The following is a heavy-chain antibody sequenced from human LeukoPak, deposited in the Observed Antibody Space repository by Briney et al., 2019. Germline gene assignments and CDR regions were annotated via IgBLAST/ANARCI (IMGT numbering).Heavy chain of an antibody. J-gene: IGHJ6*03. Sequence: GGSLRLSCAASGITFSSYSMNWVRQAPGKGLEGVSYISSSSSTIYYADSVKGRFTISRDNAKNSLYLQMNSLRAEDTAVYYCARVRQERRGRYYYYMDVWGKGTTVTVSS. V-gene: IGHV3-48*01. CDR1: GITFSSYS. D-gene: IGHD1-26*01. CDR3: ARVRQERRGRYYYYMDV. CDR2: ISSSSSTI.